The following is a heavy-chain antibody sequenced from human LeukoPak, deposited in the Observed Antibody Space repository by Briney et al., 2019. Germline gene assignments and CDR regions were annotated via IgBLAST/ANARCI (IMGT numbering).Heavy chain of an antibody. J-gene: IGHJ4*02. CDR2: IIPIFGTA. D-gene: IGHD3-22*01. V-gene: IGHV1-69*13. Sequence: ASVKVSCKASGGTFSSYAISWARQAPGQGLEWMGGIIPIFGTANYAQKFQGRVTITADESTSTAYMELSSLRSEDTAVYYCAVYYYDSSGPFDYWGQGTLVTVSS. CDR3: AVYYYDSSGPFDY. CDR1: GGTFSSYA.